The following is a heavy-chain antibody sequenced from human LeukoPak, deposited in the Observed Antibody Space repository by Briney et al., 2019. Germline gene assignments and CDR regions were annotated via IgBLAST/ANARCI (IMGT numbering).Heavy chain of an antibody. D-gene: IGHD6-13*01. Sequence: SVKVSCKASGYTFTSYGISWVRQAPGQGLEWMGGIIPIFGTANHAQEFQGRVTITADKSTTTVFMELSSLRSEDTAVYFCARARRSDSSWYDYWGQGTLVSVSS. CDR1: GYTFTSYG. V-gene: IGHV1-69*06. CDR2: IIPIFGTA. J-gene: IGHJ4*02. CDR3: ARARRSDSSWYDY.